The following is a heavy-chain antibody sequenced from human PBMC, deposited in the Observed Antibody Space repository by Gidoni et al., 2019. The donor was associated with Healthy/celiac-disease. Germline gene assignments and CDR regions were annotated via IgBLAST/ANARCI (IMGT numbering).Heavy chain of an antibody. CDR3: ARDGGSGWYSHYYYYGMDV. Sequence: QVQLVESGGGVVQPGRSLRLSCAASGFTFSSYRMHWVRQAPGKGMEWWAVIWYDGSNKYYADSVKGRFTISRDNSKNTLYLQMNSLRAEDTAVYYCARDGGSGWYSHYYYYGMDVWGQGTTVTVSS. CDR1: GFTFSSYR. J-gene: IGHJ6*02. CDR2: IWYDGSNK. V-gene: IGHV3-33*01. D-gene: IGHD6-19*01.